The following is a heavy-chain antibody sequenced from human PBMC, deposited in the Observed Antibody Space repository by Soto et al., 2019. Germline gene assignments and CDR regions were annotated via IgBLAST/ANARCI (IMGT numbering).Heavy chain of an antibody. V-gene: IGHV5-51*01. CDR3: ARQPDYNILTGYFYYFDH. J-gene: IGHJ4*02. CDR1: GYSFTSYW. Sequence: GESLKISCKGSGYSFTSYWIGWVRQMPGKGLEWMGIIYPGDSDTRYSPSFQGQVTISVDKSISTAYLQWSSLKASDTAMYYCARQPDYNILTGYFYYFDHWGQGTLVTV. D-gene: IGHD3-9*01. CDR2: IYPGDSDT.